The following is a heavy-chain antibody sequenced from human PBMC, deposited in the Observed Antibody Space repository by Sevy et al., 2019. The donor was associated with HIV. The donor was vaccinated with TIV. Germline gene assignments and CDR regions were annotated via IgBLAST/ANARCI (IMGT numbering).Heavy chain of an antibody. V-gene: IGHV3-7*01. CDR2: INQDGSVN. CDR1: GFSLNSYW. CDR3: VRAIATADSF. D-gene: IGHD6-13*01. Sequence: GGSLRLSCVASGFSLNSYWMLWVRQAPGKGLEWVANINQDGSVNYYADSVKGRFTISRDNARNLVSLQMNILRVEDTAGYYCVRAIATADSFWGQGTLVTVSS. J-gene: IGHJ4*02.